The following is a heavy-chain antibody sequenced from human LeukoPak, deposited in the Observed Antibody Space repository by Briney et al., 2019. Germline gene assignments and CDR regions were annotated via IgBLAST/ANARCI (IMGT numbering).Heavy chain of an antibody. J-gene: IGHJ5*02. CDR2: ISGSGGST. CDR1: GFTFSSYA. Sequence: GGSLRLSCAASGFTFSSYAMSWVRQAPGKGLEWVSAISGSGGSTYYADSVKGRFTISRDNSKNTLYLQTNSLRAEDTAVYYCAKGYDILTGYQSWFDPWGQGTLVTVSS. CDR3: AKGYDILTGYQSWFDP. D-gene: IGHD3-9*01. V-gene: IGHV3-23*01.